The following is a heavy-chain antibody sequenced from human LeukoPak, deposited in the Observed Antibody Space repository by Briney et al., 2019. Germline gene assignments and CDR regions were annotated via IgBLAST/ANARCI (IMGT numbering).Heavy chain of an antibody. J-gene: IGHJ4*02. CDR2: ISAYNGNT. CDR1: GYTFTSHG. CDR3: ARLAVAGERPDY. D-gene: IGHD6-19*01. Sequence: ASVKVYCKTSGYTFTSHGISWVRQAPGQGLEWMGWISAYNGNTNYAQKFQGRASMTTDTSTTTGYMELRSLRSDDTAVYYCARLAVAGERPDYWGQGTLVTVSS. V-gene: IGHV1-18*01.